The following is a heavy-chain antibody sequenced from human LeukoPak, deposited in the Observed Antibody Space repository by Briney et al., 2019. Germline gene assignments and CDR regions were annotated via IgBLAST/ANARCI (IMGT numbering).Heavy chain of an antibody. CDR3: AKESGSGSCFTKKN. V-gene: IGHV3-23*01. CDR2: ISGSGGST. Sequence: RPGGSLRLSCAASGFTFSSYSMNWVRQAPGKGLEWVSAISGSGGSTYYADSVKGRFTISRDNSKNTLYLQMNSLRAEDTAVYYCAKESGSGSCFTKKNWGQGTLVTVSS. J-gene: IGHJ4*02. CDR1: GFTFSSYS. D-gene: IGHD1-26*01.